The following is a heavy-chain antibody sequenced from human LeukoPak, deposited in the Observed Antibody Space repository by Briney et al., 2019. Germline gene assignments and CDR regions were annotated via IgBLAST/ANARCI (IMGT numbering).Heavy chain of an antibody. D-gene: IGHD2/OR15-2a*01. CDR3: AIGEGNRWFDP. CDR1: GFSVGDNY. V-gene: IGHV3-69-1*02. Sequence: GGSLRLSCAASGFSVGDNYMSWVRQAPGKGLEWVSVIYSSGEIYYIESVEGRFTISRDNSKNSLYLQMNSLRAEDTAVYYCAIGEGNRWFDPWGQGTLVTVSS. J-gene: IGHJ5*02. CDR2: IYSSGEI.